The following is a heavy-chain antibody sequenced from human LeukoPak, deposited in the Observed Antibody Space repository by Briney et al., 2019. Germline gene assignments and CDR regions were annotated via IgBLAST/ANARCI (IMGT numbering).Heavy chain of an antibody. J-gene: IGHJ4*02. V-gene: IGHV3-15*01. CDR2: IKSKNDGGTT. Sequence: RGSLRLSCSASGITFSNAWMIGVRPVRGKGLEWVGRIKSKNDGGTTDYAAPVKGRFTISRDDSKNTLYLQMNSLKSEDTAVYYCTTDYYDSSGYHDYWGQGTLVTVSS. D-gene: IGHD3-22*01. CDR3: TTDYYDSSGYHDY. CDR1: GITFSNAW.